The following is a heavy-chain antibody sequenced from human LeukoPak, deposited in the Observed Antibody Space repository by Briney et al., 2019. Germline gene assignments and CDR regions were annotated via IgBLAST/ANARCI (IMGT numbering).Heavy chain of an antibody. CDR3: ARDPVYYYGSGSYSTRPHYYGMDV. V-gene: IGHV1-69*13. CDR2: IIPIFGTA. CDR1: GGTFSSYA. J-gene: IGHJ6*02. Sequence: GASVKVSCKASGGTFSSYAISWVRQAPGQGLEWMGGIIPIFGTANYAQKFQGRVTITADESTSTAYTELSSLRSEDTAVYYCARDPVYYYGSGSYSTRPHYYGMDVWGQGTTVTVSS. D-gene: IGHD3-10*01.